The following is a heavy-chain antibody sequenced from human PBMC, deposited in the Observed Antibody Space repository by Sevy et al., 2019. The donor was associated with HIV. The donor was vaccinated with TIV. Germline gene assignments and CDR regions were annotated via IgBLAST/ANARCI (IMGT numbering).Heavy chain of an antibody. Sequence: ASVKVSCKASGYTFTSYGISWVRQTPGQGLEWMGWISAYNGNTNYAQKLQGRVTMTTDTSTSTAYMELRSLRSDDTAVYYCARLGTTLLWDWFDPWGQGTLVTVSS. V-gene: IGHV1-18*01. J-gene: IGHJ5*02. CDR1: GYTFTSYG. CDR3: ARLGTTLLWDWFDP. D-gene: IGHD1-7*01. CDR2: ISAYNGNT.